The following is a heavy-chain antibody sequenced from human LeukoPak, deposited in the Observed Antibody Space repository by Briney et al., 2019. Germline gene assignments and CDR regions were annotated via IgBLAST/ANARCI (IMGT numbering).Heavy chain of an antibody. CDR2: IWYDGSNK. CDR3: ARERDYYDSSGYFDY. CDR1: GFTFRSYS. V-gene: IGHV3-33*08. D-gene: IGHD3-22*01. J-gene: IGHJ4*02. Sequence: PGGSLRLSCAASGFTFRSYSMHWVRQAPGKGLEWVAVIWYDGSNKYYADSVKGRFTISRDNSKNTLYLQMNSLRAEDTAVYYCARERDYYDSSGYFDYWGQGTLVTVSS.